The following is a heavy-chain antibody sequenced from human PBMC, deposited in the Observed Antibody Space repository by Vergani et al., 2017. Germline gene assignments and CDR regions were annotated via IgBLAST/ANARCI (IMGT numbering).Heavy chain of an antibody. D-gene: IGHD3-22*01. CDR1: GFTFSSYA. CDR3: AKDRGSGYYLISAD. V-gene: IGHV3-23*01. Sequence: EVQLLESGGGLVQPGGSLRLSCAASGFTFSSYAMSWVRQAPGKGLEWVSAISGSGGSPYYADSVKGRFTISRDNSNNTLYLQMNSLRAEDTAVYYCAKDRGSGYYLISADWGQATLVTVSS. CDR2: ISGSGGSP. J-gene: IGHJ1*01.